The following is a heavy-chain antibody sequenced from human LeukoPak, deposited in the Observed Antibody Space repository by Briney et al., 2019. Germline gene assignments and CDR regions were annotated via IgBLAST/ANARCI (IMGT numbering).Heavy chain of an antibody. CDR1: AITSGNNW. Sequence: PGGSMTPSCAASAITSGNNWMHCVRQGQGKGLVWISRIHTDGGEAIYADSVKGRFTVSRDNAKNTLYLQMNSLRAEDTAVYYCARDVPHNWFDTWGQGTLVTVSS. CDR3: ARDVPHNWFDT. J-gene: IGHJ5*02. V-gene: IGHV3-74*01. CDR2: IHTDGGEA.